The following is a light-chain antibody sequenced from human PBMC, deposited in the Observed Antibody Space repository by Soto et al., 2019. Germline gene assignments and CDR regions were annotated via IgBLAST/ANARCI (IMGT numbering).Light chain of an antibody. J-gene: IGKJ4*01. Sequence: EIVLTQSPATLSLSPGERATLSCRASQSVRTYLVWYQQKFVQAPRLLIYDTSTRATGVPARFSGSGSGTDFTRTISSLEPEDFAVDYCHQRSNWPRTFGGGTKVEIK. V-gene: IGKV3-11*01. CDR3: HQRSNWPRT. CDR2: DTS. CDR1: QSVRTY.